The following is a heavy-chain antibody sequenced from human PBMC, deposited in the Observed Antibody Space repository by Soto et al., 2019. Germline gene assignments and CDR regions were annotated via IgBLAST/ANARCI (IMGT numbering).Heavy chain of an antibody. D-gene: IGHD3-9*01. V-gene: IGHV3-23*01. Sequence: LRLSCAASGFTFSSYAISWVRQSPCKVLEWVSAISGSGGSTYYADSVKGRFTISRDNSKNTLYLQMNSLRAEDTAVYYCAKGMYYDILTGYPDDAFDIWGQGTMVTVSS. J-gene: IGHJ3*02. CDR1: GFTFSSYA. CDR3: AKGMYYDILTGYPDDAFDI. CDR2: ISGSGGST.